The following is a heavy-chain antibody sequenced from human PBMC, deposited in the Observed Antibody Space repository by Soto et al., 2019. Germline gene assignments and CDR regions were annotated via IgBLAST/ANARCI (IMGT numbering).Heavy chain of an antibody. J-gene: IGHJ4*02. CDR2: IYRGGST. V-gene: IGHV3-53*02. D-gene: IGHD1-7*01. CDR1: GFTVSSNY. Sequence: EVQLVETVGGLIQPGGSLRLSCAASGFTVSSNYMSWVRQAPGKGLEWVSVIYRGGSTYYADSVKGRFTISRDNSKNTLDLQMNSLRAEDTAVHYCARDKGELDYWGQGTLVTVSS. CDR3: ARDKGELDY.